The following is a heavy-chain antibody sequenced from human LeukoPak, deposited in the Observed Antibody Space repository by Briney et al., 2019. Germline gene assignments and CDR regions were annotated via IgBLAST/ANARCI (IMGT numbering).Heavy chain of an antibody. V-gene: IGHV3-21*01. CDR3: ARVGDSGYASYYFDY. D-gene: IGHD5-12*01. CDR2: ISSSSSYI. CDR1: GFTFSSYS. J-gene: IGHJ4*02. Sequence: GGSLRLSCAASGFTFSSYSMNWVRQAPGKGLEWVSSISSSSSYIYCADSVKGRFTISRDNAKNSLYLQMNSLRAEDTAVYCCARVGDSGYASYYFDYWGQGTLVTVSS.